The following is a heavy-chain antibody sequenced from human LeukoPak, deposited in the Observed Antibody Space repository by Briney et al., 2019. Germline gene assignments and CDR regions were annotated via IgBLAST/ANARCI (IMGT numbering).Heavy chain of an antibody. J-gene: IGHJ5*02. CDR3: ARGSIVVVPAAPNWFDP. V-gene: IGHV1-69*04. D-gene: IGHD2-2*01. Sequence: SVKVSCKASGGAFSSYAISWVRQAPGQGLEWMGRIIPILGIANYAQKFQDRVTITADKSTSTAYMELSSLRSEDTAVYYCARGSIVVVPAAPNWFDPWGQGTLVTVSS. CDR1: GGAFSSYA. CDR2: IIPILGIA.